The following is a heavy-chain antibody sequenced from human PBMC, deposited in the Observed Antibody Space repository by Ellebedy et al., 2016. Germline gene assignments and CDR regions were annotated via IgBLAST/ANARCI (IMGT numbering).Heavy chain of an antibody. Sequence: SETLSLTCNVFGGSVTSYYWNWIRRPPGKGLEWIGFVFHTGGTFYNPSLRSRLSMSVDTSRSQISLRLMSVTAADSAVYYCAKWNGGWYAFEVWGQGTMVTVSS. D-gene: IGHD6-19*01. CDR3: AKWNGGWYAFEV. V-gene: IGHV4-59*02. CDR1: GGSVTSYY. CDR2: VFHTGGT. J-gene: IGHJ3*01.